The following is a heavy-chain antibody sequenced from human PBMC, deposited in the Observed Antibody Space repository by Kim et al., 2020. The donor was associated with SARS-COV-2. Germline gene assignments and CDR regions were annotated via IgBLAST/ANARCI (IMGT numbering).Heavy chain of an antibody. D-gene: IGHD3-9*01. V-gene: IGHV3-30*04. CDR2: ISYDGSNK. CDR1: GFTFSSYA. J-gene: IGHJ3*02. Sequence: GGSLRLSCAASGFTFSSYAMHWVGQAPGKGLEWVAVISYDGSNKYYADSVKGRFTISRDNSKTTLYLQMNSLRAEDTAVYYCARDFSYYDILTGYSRGGAFDIWGQGTMVTVSS. CDR3: ARDFSYYDILTGYSRGGAFDI.